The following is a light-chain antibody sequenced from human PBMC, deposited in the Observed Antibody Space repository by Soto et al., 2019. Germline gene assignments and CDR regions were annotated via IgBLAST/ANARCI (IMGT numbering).Light chain of an antibody. CDR1: QSVRTN. CDR3: QQYNNWPPYT. V-gene: IGKV3-15*01. CDR2: GAS. J-gene: IGKJ2*01. Sequence: EIMMTQSPDTLSVSPGERVTLSCRASQSVRTNLAWYQQKIGQAPRLLIYGASTRATGVSARFSGTGSGTEFTLTIDSLQSEDFAVYYCQQYNNWPPYTFGQGTKLEIK.